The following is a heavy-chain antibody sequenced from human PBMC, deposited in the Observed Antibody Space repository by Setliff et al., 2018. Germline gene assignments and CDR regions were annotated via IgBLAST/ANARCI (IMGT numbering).Heavy chain of an antibody. Sequence: SETLSLTCSVSGASISTTYYYWDWIRQSPEKGLEWIGTIYQNGITYYNPSVKSRVTISVDKSKNQFSLSLRSVTAADTAVYYCATDGPVLNGDYISWGQGTRVTVS. J-gene: IGHJ5*02. D-gene: IGHD3-10*01. CDR1: GASISTTYYY. CDR2: IYQNGIT. V-gene: IGHV4-39*07. CDR3: ATDGPVLNGDYIS.